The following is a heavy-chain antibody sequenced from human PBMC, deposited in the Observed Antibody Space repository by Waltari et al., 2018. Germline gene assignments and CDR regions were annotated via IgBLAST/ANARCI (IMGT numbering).Heavy chain of an antibody. D-gene: IGHD6-13*01. CDR2: IYHSGST. V-gene: IGHV4-38-2*01. Sequence: QVQLQESGPGLVKPSETLSLTCAVSGYSISSGYYWGWIRQPPGKGLEWIGSIYHSGSTYYNQSLKSRVTISVDTSKNQFSLKLSAVTAADTAVYYCARAGMAAAGTAVVWGKGTTVTVSS. CDR1: GYSISSGYY. J-gene: IGHJ6*04. CDR3: ARAGMAAAGTAVV.